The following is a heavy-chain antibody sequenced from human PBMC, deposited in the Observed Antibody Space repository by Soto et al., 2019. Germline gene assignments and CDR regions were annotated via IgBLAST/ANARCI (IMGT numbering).Heavy chain of an antibody. J-gene: IGHJ4*02. Sequence: ASVKVSCKASGYTFTDYFVHWVRLAPGQGLEWMGWVNPGTGVATFPQKFQGRVTVTRDASINTDYMELTHLTSEDTGIYYCARDPIRGGVPYFFDFWGRGTQVTVYS. V-gene: IGHV1-2*02. CDR2: VNPGTGVA. CDR3: ARDPIRGGVPYFFDF. D-gene: IGHD3-16*01. CDR1: GYTFTDYF.